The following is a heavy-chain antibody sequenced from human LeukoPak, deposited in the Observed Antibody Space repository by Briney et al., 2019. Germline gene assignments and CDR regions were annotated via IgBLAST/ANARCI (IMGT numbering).Heavy chain of an antibody. D-gene: IGHD6-13*01. J-gene: IGHJ4*02. CDR2: IYSGGST. CDR3: ARDQGIAAAGTQIDY. CDR1: GFTVSSNY. V-gene: IGHV3-66*02. Sequence: GGSLRLSCAASGFTVSSNYMSWVRQAPGEGLEWVSVIYSGGSTYYADSVKGRFTISRDNSKNTLYLQMNSLRAGDTAVYYCARDQGIAAAGTQIDYWGQGTLVTVSS.